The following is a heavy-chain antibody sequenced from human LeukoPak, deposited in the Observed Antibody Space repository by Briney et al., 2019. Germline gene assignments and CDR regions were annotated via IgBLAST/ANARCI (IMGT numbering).Heavy chain of an antibody. J-gene: IGHJ4*02. V-gene: IGHV1-24*01. CDR2: FDPEDGET. CDR1: GYTLTELS. Sequence: ASVKVSCKVSGYTLTELSMHWVRQAPGKGLEWMGGFDPEDGETIYAQKFQGRVTMTEDTSTDTAYMEVSSLRSEDTAVYYCGTGRPMITFGGVVVEYYFDCWGQGSLVTVSS. CDR3: GTGRPMITFGGVVVEYYFDC. D-gene: IGHD3-16*02.